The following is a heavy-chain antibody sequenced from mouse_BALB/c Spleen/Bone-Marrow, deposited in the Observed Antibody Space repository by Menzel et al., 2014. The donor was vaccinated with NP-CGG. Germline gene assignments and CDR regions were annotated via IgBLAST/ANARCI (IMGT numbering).Heavy chain of an antibody. CDR2: IDPYDSET. CDR3: VSYDGYYEGDWYFDA. J-gene: IGHJ1*01. V-gene: IGHV1-74*01. D-gene: IGHD2-3*01. Sequence: QVQLQQSGAELVRPGASVKLSCKASGYTFTSYWMNWVKQRPEQGLEWIGRIDPYDSETHYNQKFKDKAILTVDKSSSTAYMQLSSLTSEDSAVYYCVSYDGYYEGDWYFDAWGAGTTVTVSS. CDR1: GYTFTSYW.